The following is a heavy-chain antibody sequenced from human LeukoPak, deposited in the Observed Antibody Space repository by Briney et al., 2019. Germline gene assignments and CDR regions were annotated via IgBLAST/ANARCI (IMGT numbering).Heavy chain of an antibody. Sequence: GGSLRLSCAASGFTFSSYAMSWVRQAPGKGLEWVSPISGSGGSTYYADSVKGRFTISRDNSKNTLYLQMNSLRAEDTAVYYCAKGPDCSSTSCYGNWFDPWGQGTLVTVSS. CDR1: GFTFSSYA. D-gene: IGHD2-2*01. J-gene: IGHJ5*02. CDR3: AKGPDCSSTSCYGNWFDP. CDR2: ISGSGGST. V-gene: IGHV3-23*01.